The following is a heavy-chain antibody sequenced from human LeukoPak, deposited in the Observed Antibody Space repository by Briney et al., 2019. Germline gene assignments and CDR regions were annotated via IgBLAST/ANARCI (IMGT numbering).Heavy chain of an antibody. D-gene: IGHD3-10*01. CDR1: GGSFSGYY. J-gene: IGHJ6*02. CDR2: INHSGST. V-gene: IGHV4-34*01. Sequence: SETLSLTCAVYGGSFSGYYWSWIRQPPGKGLEWIGEINHSGSTNYNPSLESRVTISVDTSKNQFSLRLSSVTAADTAVYYCARPRGATRPNGMDVWGQGTTVTVSS. CDR3: ARPRGATRPNGMDV.